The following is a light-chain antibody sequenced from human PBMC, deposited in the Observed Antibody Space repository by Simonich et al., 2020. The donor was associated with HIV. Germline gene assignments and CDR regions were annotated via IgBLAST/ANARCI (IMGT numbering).Light chain of an antibody. CDR2: DVS. V-gene: IGLV2-14*03. Sequence: QSALTQPASVSGSPGQSITISCTGTSSDIGGYNSVSWYQQHPDKAPKVIIYDVSKWPSGVSNRFSGSKSGNPASLTISGLQAEDEADYYCSSYTSSSTLVFGGGTKLTVL. J-gene: IGLJ3*02. CDR1: SSDIGGYNS. CDR3: SSYTSSSTLV.